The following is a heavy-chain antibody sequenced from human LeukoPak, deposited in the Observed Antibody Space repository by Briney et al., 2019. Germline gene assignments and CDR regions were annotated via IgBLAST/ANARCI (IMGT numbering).Heavy chain of an antibody. D-gene: IGHD4-17*01. V-gene: IGHV3-21*01. CDR2: ISSSSSYI. Sequence: PGGSLRLSCAASGFTFSSYSMNWVRQAPGKGLEWVSSISSSSSYIYYADSVKGRFTISRDNAKNSLYLQMNSLRAEDTAVYYCARGASHDYGDYEAIYYYYGMDVWGQGTTVTVSS. CDR3: ARGASHDYGDYEAIYYYYGMDV. J-gene: IGHJ6*02. CDR1: GFTFSSYS.